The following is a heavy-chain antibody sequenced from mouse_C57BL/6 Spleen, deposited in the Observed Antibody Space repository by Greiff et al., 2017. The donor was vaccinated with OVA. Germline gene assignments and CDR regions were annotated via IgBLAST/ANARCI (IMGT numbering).Heavy chain of an antibody. D-gene: IGHD2-4*01. CDR2: IWSDGST. V-gene: IGHV2-6-1*01. CDR3: ARHAAIYYDYDDAMDY. J-gene: IGHJ4*01. Sequence: QVQLKESGPGLVAPSQSLSITCTVSGFSLTSYGVHWVRQPPGKGLEWLVVIWSDGSTTYNSALKSRLSISKDNSKSQVFLKMNSLQTDDTAMYYCARHAAIYYDYDDAMDYWGQGTSVTVSS. CDR1: GFSLTSYG.